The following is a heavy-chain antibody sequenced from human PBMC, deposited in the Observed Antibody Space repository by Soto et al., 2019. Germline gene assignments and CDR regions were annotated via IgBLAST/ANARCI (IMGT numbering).Heavy chain of an antibody. Sequence: QVQLVQSGAEVKKPGASVKVSCKASGYTFTSYGISWVRQAPGQGLEWMGWISAYNGNTNYAQKLQGRVTMTTDTSTSTAYMELRSLRSDDTAVYYCARDRDFYDYVWGSYPHDAFDIWGQGTMVTVSS. V-gene: IGHV1-18*01. CDR3: ARDRDFYDYVWGSYPHDAFDI. CDR1: GYTFTSYG. J-gene: IGHJ3*02. CDR2: ISAYNGNT. D-gene: IGHD3-16*02.